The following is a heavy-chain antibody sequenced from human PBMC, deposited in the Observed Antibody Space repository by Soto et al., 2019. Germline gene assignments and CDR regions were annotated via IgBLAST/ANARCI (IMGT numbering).Heavy chain of an antibody. V-gene: IGHV4-31*03. D-gene: IGHD6-13*01. J-gene: IGHJ4*02. CDR1: GGSISSGGYY. CDR3: ERELGIAAAGTVGFDY. Sequence: QVQLQESGPGLVKPSQTLSLTCTVSGGSISSGGYYWSWIRQHPGKGLEWIGYIYYSGSTYYNPSLKSRVTISVDTSKNQFSLKLSSVTAADTAVYYCERELGIAAAGTVGFDYWGQGTLVTVSS. CDR2: IYYSGST.